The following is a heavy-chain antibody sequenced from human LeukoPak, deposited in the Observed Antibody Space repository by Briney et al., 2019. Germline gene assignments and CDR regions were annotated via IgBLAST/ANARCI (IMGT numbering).Heavy chain of an antibody. V-gene: IGHV3-30*18. CDR3: AKDIDGYIYS. CDR1: GFTFSSYG. D-gene: IGHD5-24*01. Sequence: PGGSLILSCAASGFTFSSYGMHWVRQAPGKGLEWIASISYDGSNKYYADSVKGRFTISRDNSKNTLYLQMTSLRAVDTAVYYCAKDIDGYIYSWGQGTLVTVSS. CDR2: ISYDGSNK. J-gene: IGHJ4*02.